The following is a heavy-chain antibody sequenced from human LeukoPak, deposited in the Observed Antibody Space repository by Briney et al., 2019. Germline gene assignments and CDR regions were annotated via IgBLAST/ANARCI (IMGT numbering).Heavy chain of an antibody. V-gene: IGHV1-69*04. CDR2: IIPILGIA. D-gene: IGHD5-24*01. CDR3: ARGVEMATISWFDP. Sequence: ASVKVSCKASGGTFSSYAISWVRQAPGQGLGWMGRIIPILGIANYAQKFQGRVTITADKSTSTAYMELSSLRSEDTAVYYCARGVEMATISWFDPWGQGTLVTVSS. J-gene: IGHJ5*02. CDR1: GGTFSSYA.